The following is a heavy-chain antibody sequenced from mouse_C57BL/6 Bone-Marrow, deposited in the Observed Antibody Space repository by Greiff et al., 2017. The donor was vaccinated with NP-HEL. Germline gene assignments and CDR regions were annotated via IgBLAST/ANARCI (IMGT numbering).Heavy chain of an antibody. D-gene: IGHD1-1*01. J-gene: IGHJ4*01. Sequence: EVKLVESGGGLVKPGGSLKLSCAASGFTFSSYTMSWVRQTPEKRLEWVATISGGGGNTYYPDSVKGRFTISRDNAKNTLYLQMSSLRSEDTALYYWARPNALGSSYEDYYAMDYWGQGTSVTVSS. CDR2: ISGGGGNT. CDR1: GFTFSSYT. V-gene: IGHV5-9*01. CDR3: ARPNALGSSYEDYYAMDY.